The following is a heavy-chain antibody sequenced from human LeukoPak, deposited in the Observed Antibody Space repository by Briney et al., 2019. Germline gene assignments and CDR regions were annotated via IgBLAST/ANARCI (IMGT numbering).Heavy chain of an antibody. Sequence: PGRSLGLSCAASGFIFSSYAMYWARQAPGKGLEWVALISFDGSNKYYADSVKGRFTISRDISKNTLYLQMNSLRPEDTAVYYCARTRHSSSWTNNWFDPWGQGTLVTVSS. CDR2: ISFDGSNK. CDR3: ARTRHSSSWTNNWFDP. V-gene: IGHV3-30*04. CDR1: GFIFSSYA. J-gene: IGHJ5*02. D-gene: IGHD6-13*01.